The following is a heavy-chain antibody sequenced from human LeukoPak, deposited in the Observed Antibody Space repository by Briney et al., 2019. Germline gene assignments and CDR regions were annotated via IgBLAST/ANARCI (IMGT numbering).Heavy chain of an antibody. V-gene: IGHV4-59*08. Sequence: SETLSLTCTVSGGSLTSYYWAWLRQPPGKGLEWIGYLYYSGYSNYNPSLKSRVSMSVDTSKNQLSLKLPSVTAADTAVYYCARHSIASDGARLFDYGGRGTLVTVSS. D-gene: IGHD2-21*01. CDR2: LYYSGYS. J-gene: IGHJ4*02. CDR3: ARHSIASDGARLFDY. CDR1: GGSLTSYY.